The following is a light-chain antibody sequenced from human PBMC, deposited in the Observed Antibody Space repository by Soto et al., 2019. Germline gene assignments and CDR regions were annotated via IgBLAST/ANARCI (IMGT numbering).Light chain of an antibody. CDR3: NSYTTNTAFV. V-gene: IGLV2-14*03. CDR1: SGDIDTYDF. J-gene: IGLJ1*01. Sequence: QSVLTQPAAVSGSPGQSITISCTGTSGDIDTYDFVSWYQVHPGKAPKLMIYDVTYRPSGVSDRFTGSRSDNAASLTISGLQPEDEAVYYCNSYTTNTAFVFGTGTKVIFL. CDR2: DVT.